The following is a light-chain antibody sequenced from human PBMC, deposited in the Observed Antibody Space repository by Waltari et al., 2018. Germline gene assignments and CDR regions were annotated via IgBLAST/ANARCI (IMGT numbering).Light chain of an antibody. CDR2: SKS. CDR1: ISSPGVTS. CDR3: AAWDSNVNAWL. J-gene: IGLJ2*01. Sequence: QSVLTQPPSAPATPGQTVTCSCSGSISSPGVTSVNWYQHVPGAAPRLLSYSKSRRPSGCPDRFSGSKSGTSASLAISGLQSDDEADYYCAAWDSNVNAWLFGGGTKVTVL. V-gene: IGLV1-44*01.